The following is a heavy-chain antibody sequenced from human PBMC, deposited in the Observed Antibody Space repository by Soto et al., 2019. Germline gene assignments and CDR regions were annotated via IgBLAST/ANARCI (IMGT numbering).Heavy chain of an antibody. D-gene: IGHD3-16*01. V-gene: IGHV3-53*01. Sequence: GGSLRLSCAASGFTVSSNYMSSVRQAPGKGLEWVSVMYAGGTTYYADSVKGRFTISRHDSMNTLYLQMKSLTAEDSAVYYCARGFPSMTYFGEYYFDFWGQGALVTVSS. CDR3: ARGFPSMTYFGEYYFDF. CDR2: MYAGGTT. CDR1: GFTVSSNY. J-gene: IGHJ4*02.